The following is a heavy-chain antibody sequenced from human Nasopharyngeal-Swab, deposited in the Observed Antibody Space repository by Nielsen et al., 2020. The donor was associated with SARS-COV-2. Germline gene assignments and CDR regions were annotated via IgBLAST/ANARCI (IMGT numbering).Heavy chain of an antibody. CDR2: INHSGST. Sequence: RQAPGKGLEWIGEINHSGSTNYNPFLKSRVTISVDTSKNQFSLKLSSVTAADTAVYYCARATYYDYVWGSYRPGAFDIWGQGTMVTVSS. J-gene: IGHJ3*02. CDR3: ARATYYDYVWGSYRPGAFDI. V-gene: IGHV4-34*01. D-gene: IGHD3-16*02.